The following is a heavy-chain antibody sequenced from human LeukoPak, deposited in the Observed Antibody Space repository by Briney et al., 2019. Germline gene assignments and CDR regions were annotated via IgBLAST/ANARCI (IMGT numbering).Heavy chain of an antibody. CDR1: GGSITVYY. Sequence: SETLSLTRTDPGGSITVYYGSSIRQPPRKGRGWSGYIYYSESTNYNPSRESRVTISVDTSKNQFSLKLSSVTAADTAVYYCARDMGSPPFYWYFDLWGRGTLVTVSS. CDR2: IYYSEST. D-gene: IGHD3-10*01. J-gene: IGHJ2*01. CDR3: ARDMGSPPFYWYFDL. V-gene: IGHV4-59*01.